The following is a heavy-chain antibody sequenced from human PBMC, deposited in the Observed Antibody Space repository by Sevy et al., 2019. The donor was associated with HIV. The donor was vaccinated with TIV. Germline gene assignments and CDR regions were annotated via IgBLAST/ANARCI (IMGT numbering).Heavy chain of an antibody. J-gene: IGHJ6*03. CDR3: AGEGGGATKGYYYYMDV. D-gene: IGHD1-26*01. CDR1: GFTFDDYG. Sequence: GGSLRLSCAASGFTFDDYGMSWVRQAPGKGLEWVSGINWNGGSTGYADSVKGRFTISRDNAKNSLYLQMNSLRAEDTALYHCAGEGGGATKGYYYYMDVWGKGTTVTVSS. CDR2: INWNGGST. V-gene: IGHV3-20*01.